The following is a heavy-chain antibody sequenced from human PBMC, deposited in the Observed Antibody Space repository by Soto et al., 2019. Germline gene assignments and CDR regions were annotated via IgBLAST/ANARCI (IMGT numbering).Heavy chain of an antibody. Sequence: GGSLSLSCVGSGFTFSSFEMNWVRQTPGKGLEWLSYIGRSGETIYYADSVKGRFTISRDNAKSSLFLQMNGLRDEDTGIYYCARDSRGGAARRPTFYYWGRGTLVTVSS. CDR2: IGRSGETI. V-gene: IGHV3-48*03. CDR1: GFTFSSFE. CDR3: ARDSRGGAARRPTFYY. J-gene: IGHJ4*02. D-gene: IGHD6-6*01.